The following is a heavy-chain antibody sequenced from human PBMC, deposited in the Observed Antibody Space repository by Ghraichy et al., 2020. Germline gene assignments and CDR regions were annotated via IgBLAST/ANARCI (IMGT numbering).Heavy chain of an antibody. Sequence: ASVKVSCKASEYIFTNYDINWVRQATGQGLEWMGWMNPNSGNTGYTQKFQGRITLTRNTSISTAYMDLTSLRSEDTAVYYCARSRSGPTSGHHYYGVDVWGQGTTVTVSS. V-gene: IGHV1-8*02. CDR1: EYIFTNYD. D-gene: IGHD3-3*01. J-gene: IGHJ6*02. CDR3: ARSRSGPTSGHHYYGVDV. CDR2: MNPNSGNT.